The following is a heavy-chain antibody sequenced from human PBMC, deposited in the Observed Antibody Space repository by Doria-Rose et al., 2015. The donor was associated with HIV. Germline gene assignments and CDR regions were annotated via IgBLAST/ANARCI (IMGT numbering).Heavy chain of an antibody. CDR2: IYYSGST. J-gene: IGHJ5*01. CDR1: GGSFSGYY. V-gene: IGHV4-34*01. CDR3: ARWVRSTREGFDS. D-gene: IGHD6-13*01. Sequence: QVQLQQWGAGLLKPSETLSLTCAVYGGSFSGYYWSWIRQPPGKGLEWIGYIYYSGSTYYNPSLKSRLVMSLDMSKNQFSLNLNSVTAADTAVYFCARWVRSTREGFDSWGQGMQVTVSS.